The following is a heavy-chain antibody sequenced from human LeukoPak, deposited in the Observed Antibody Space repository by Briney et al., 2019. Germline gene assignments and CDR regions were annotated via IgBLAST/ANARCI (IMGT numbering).Heavy chain of an antibody. CDR1: GYTFTGYY. J-gene: IGHJ3*02. D-gene: IGHD2-21*02. CDR3: ARDRSVVTAIRDAFDI. Sequence: ASVKVSCKASGYTFTGYYMHWVRQAPGQRLEWMGWINAGNGNTEYSQKFQGRLTIIRDTSASTGYMELSSLRSEDTAVYYCARDRSVVTAIRDAFDIWGQGTMVTVSS. V-gene: IGHV1-3*01. CDR2: INAGNGNT.